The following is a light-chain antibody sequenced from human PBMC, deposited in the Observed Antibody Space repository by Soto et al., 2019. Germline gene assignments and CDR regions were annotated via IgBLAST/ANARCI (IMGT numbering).Light chain of an antibody. CDR1: SGHSSYI. V-gene: IGLV4-60*02. CDR3: ETWDSNTHTV. CDR2: LEGSGSY. Sequence: QSVLTQSSSASASLGSSVKLTCTLSSGHSSYIIAWHQQQPGKAPRYLMKLEGSGSYNKGSGVPDRFSGSSSGADRSLTIAYLQFEDEADYYCETWDSNTHTVFGGGTQLTVL. J-gene: IGLJ3*02.